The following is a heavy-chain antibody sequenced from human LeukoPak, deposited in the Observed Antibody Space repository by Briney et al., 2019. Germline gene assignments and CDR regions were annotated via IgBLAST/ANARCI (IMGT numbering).Heavy chain of an antibody. CDR3: AREKRRLVDY. J-gene: IGHJ4*02. V-gene: IGHV3-43*01. D-gene: IGHD6-25*01. CDR1: GFTFSSYG. CDR2: ITHDGGAA. Sequence: RSGGSLRLSCAASGFTFSSYGMHWVRQAPGKGLERVSLITHDGGAAFYADSVRGRFTISRDNSGNSLYLQMDSLRTEDTALYYCAREKRRLVDYWGQGTLVTVSS.